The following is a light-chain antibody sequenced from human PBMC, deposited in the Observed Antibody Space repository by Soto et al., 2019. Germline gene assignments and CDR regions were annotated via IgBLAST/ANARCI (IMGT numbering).Light chain of an antibody. CDR1: QSVSSN. J-gene: IGKJ5*01. Sequence: EVAMTQSPATLSVSPGERGTLSCRASQSVSSNLAWYQQKPGQAPRLLIYGASSRATGIPDRFSGSGSGTDFTLTISRLEPEDFAVYYCQQYGSSPPVTFGQGTRLEIK. CDR2: GAS. V-gene: IGKV3-20*01. CDR3: QQYGSSPPVT.